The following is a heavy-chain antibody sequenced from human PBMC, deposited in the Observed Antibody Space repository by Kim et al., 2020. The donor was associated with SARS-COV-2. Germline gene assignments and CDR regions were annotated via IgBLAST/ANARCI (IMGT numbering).Heavy chain of an antibody. Sequence: ASVKVSCKASAYTFTNFYMHWVRQAPGQGLEWMGRINPNSGGTNYAQKFQGRVTMTRDTSISTAYMELSRLRSDDTAMYYCAREDVLMVYTEHFDYWGQGTLVTVSS. CDR3: AREDVLMVYTEHFDY. J-gene: IGHJ4*02. V-gene: IGHV1-2*06. CDR1: AYTFTNFY. D-gene: IGHD2-8*01. CDR2: INPNSGGT.